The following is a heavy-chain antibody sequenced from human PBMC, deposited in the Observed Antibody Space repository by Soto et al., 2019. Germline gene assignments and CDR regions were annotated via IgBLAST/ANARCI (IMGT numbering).Heavy chain of an antibody. CDR2: VYYTGST. Sequence: SETRSLTCSVSGGSISGSYWSWIRQSPGKGLEWLGYVYYTGSTNYSPSLRSRVSISVDTSKNEFSLRLSSVTAADTAVYFCARSVAVPGAHIDYWGQGTQVTVSS. V-gene: IGHV4-59*01. CDR1: GGSISGSY. CDR3: ARSVAVPGAHIDY. J-gene: IGHJ4*02. D-gene: IGHD6-19*01.